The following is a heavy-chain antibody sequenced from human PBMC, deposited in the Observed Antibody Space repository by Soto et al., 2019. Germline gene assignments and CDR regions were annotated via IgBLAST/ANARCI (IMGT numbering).Heavy chain of an antibody. V-gene: IGHV4-4*02. CDR2: IYRTGST. CDR1: GGSFTSNNW. J-gene: IGHJ4*02. CDR3: ASRDPGTSVDY. D-gene: IGHD1-7*01. Sequence: SETLSLTCAVSGGSFTSNNWWTWVRQPPGQGLEWIGEIYRTGSTNYNPSLKSRVTISLEKSEKQISLKVTSLTAADTAVYYCASRDPGTSVDYWGQGTWVTVSS.